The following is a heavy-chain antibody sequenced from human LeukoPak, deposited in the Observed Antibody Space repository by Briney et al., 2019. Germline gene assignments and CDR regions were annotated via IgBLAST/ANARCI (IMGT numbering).Heavy chain of an antibody. Sequence: ASVKVSYKASGYTFTDYYMHWVRQAPGQGLEWMGWINPNSGGTDYAQKFQGRVTMTRDTSISTAYMELSRLRSDDTAVYYCVRRTQLYNWFDPWGQGTLVIVSS. CDR2: INPNSGGT. CDR3: VRRTQLYNWFDP. CDR1: GYTFTDYY. J-gene: IGHJ5*02. D-gene: IGHD1-1*01. V-gene: IGHV1-2*02.